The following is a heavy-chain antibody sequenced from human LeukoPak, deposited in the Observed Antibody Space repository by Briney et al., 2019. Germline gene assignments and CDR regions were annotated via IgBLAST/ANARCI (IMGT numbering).Heavy chain of an antibody. Sequence: GGSLRLSCAAPGFTFSGSAMHWVRQASGKGLEWVGRIRSKANSYATAYAASVKGRFTISRDDSKNTAYLQMNSLKTEDTAVYYCTSGSDYYYYMDVWGKGTTVTVSS. CDR2: IRSKANSYAT. CDR1: GFTFSGSA. J-gene: IGHJ6*03. V-gene: IGHV3-73*01. D-gene: IGHD5-12*01. CDR3: TSGSDYYYYMDV.